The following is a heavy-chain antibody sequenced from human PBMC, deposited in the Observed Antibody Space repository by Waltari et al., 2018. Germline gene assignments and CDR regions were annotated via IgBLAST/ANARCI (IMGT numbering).Heavy chain of an antibody. Sequence: EVQLVQSGAEVKKPGATVKISCKASGYTFVDYYMHWLQQAPGKGPEWMGRVDPDDGETIYADNFQGRVTITADESTSTAYMELSSLRSEDTAVYYCASTDYADAFDIWGQGTMVTVSS. J-gene: IGHJ3*02. CDR3: ASTDYADAFDI. V-gene: IGHV1-69-2*01. D-gene: IGHD3-16*01. CDR2: VDPDDGET. CDR1: GYTFVDYY.